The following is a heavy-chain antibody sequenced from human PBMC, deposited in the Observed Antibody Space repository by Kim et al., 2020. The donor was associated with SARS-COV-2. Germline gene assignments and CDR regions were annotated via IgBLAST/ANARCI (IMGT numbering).Heavy chain of an antibody. CDR2: INPNSGGT. V-gene: IGHV1-2*02. J-gene: IGHJ4*02. Sequence: ASVKVSCKASGYTFTGYYMHWVRQAPGQGLEWMGWINPNSGGTNYAQKFQGRVTMTRDTSISTAYMELSRPRSDDTAVYYCARSRAVAGLFDYWGQGTLVTVSS. CDR3: ARSRAVAGLFDY. CDR1: GYTFTGYY. D-gene: IGHD6-19*01.